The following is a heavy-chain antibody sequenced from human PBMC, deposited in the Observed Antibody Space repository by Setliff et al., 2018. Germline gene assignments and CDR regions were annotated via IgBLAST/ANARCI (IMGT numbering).Heavy chain of an antibody. CDR2: IKQDGSEK. CDR3: ARDGREQWLVPPGY. V-gene: IGHV3-7*01. Sequence: GGSLRLSCAASGFTFSSYWMSWVRQAPGKGLEWVANIKQDGSEKYYVDSVKGRFTISRDNVKNSLYLQMNSLRAEDTAVCYCARDGREQWLVPPGYWGQGTLVTVSS. CDR1: GFTFSSYW. J-gene: IGHJ4*02. D-gene: IGHD6-19*01.